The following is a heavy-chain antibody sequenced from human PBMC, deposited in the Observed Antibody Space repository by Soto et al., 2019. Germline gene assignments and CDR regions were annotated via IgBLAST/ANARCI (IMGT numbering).Heavy chain of an antibody. CDR1: GYNLTSYC. CDR2: IDPSDSYT. J-gene: IGHJ6*02. D-gene: IGHD2-15*01. CDR3: ARRYQSSGGSCYPYYYYGMDV. Sequence: LKISCTGSGYNLTSYCVSCVRQMPLKVLERMGRIDPSDSYTNYSPSFQGHVTIEADKSISTADLQWSSLKASDTAMYYCARRYQSSGGSCYPYYYYGMDVWGQGIPAPDYS. V-gene: IGHV5-10-1*01.